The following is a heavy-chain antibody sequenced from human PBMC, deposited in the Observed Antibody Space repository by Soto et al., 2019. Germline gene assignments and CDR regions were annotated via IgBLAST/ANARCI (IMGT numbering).Heavy chain of an antibody. J-gene: IGHJ6*02. CDR1: GGSISSYY. CDR3: ARSNPYYYDSSGYGGMDV. V-gene: IGHV4-59*01. D-gene: IGHD3-22*01. Sequence: QVQLQESGPGLVKPSETLSLTCTVSGGSISSYYWSWIRQPPGKGLEWIGYIYYSGSTNYNHSHKSRVTISVDTSKNQFSLKLSSVTAADTAVYYCARSNPYYYDSSGYGGMDVWGQGTTVTVSS. CDR2: IYYSGST.